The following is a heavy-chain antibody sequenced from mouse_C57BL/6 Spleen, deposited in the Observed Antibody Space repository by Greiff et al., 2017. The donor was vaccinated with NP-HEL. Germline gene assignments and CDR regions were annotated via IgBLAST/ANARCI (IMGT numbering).Heavy chain of an antibody. D-gene: IGHD1-1*01. Sequence: EVQLQESGTVLARPGASVKMSCKTSGYTFTSYWMHWVKQRPGQGLEWIGAIYPGNSDTSYNQKFKGKAKLTAVTSASTAYMELSSLTNEDSAVYYCTRAGSSLYAMDYWGQGTSVTVSS. CDR3: TRAGSSLYAMDY. J-gene: IGHJ4*01. CDR1: GYTFTSYW. CDR2: IYPGNSDT. V-gene: IGHV1-5*01.